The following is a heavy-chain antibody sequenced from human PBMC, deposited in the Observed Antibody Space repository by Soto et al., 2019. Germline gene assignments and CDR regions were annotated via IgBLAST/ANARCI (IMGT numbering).Heavy chain of an antibody. J-gene: IGHJ4*02. CDR2: ISGNGGST. Sequence: EVQLVESGGNLAQHGGSLRLSCAASGFTFSTYPMHWVRQGPGTGLEYVAGISGNGGSTHYANSVKGRFTISRDNSKSTLYLQMGSLRAEDMAVYYCARDYCPGGVCYTIFDYWGQGTLVTVSS. D-gene: IGHD2-8*02. CDR1: GFTFSTYP. CDR3: ARDYCPGGVCYTIFDY. V-gene: IGHV3-64*01.